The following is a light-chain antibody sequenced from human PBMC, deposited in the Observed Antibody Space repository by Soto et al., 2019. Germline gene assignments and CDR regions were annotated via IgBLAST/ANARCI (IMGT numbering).Light chain of an antibody. CDR1: QSVSSN. V-gene: IGKV3-15*01. Sequence: EIVMTQSPATLSVSPGERATLSCRASQSVSSNLAWYQQKPGQAPRLLIYSASTRATGIPVRFSGSGSGTEFTLTISSLQSEDFAVYYCQQYNNWPFTFGPGTKVDIK. J-gene: IGKJ3*01. CDR2: SAS. CDR3: QQYNNWPFT.